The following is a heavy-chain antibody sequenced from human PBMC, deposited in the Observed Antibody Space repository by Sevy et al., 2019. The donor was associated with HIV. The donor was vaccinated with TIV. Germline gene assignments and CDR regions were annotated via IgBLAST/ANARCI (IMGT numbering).Heavy chain of an antibody. V-gene: IGHV1-3*01. Sequence: ASVKVSCKASGYSFTYSAMQWVRQAPGQGLEWMGWINDGNGNTKYSQKFKGRVTITRDTSARTAYLELSSLRPEDTAVYYCAKDAGGGSSYFDYWGQGTLVTVSS. CDR1: GYSFTYSA. J-gene: IGHJ4*02. CDR2: INDGNGNT. D-gene: IGHD2-15*01. CDR3: AKDAGGGSSYFDY.